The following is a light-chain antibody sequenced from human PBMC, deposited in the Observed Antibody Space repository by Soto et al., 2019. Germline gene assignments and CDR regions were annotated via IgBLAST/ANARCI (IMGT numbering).Light chain of an antibody. V-gene: IGLV2-8*01. CDR1: SSDVGGYNY. J-gene: IGLJ1*01. CDR3: SSYAGSNNPLYV. Sequence: QSVLTQPPSASGSPGQSVTISCTGTSSDVGGYNYVSWYQQHPGKAPKLMIYEVSKRPSGVPDRFSGSKSGNTASLTVSGLQAEDEADYYCSSYAGSNNPLYVFGTATKLTVL. CDR2: EVS.